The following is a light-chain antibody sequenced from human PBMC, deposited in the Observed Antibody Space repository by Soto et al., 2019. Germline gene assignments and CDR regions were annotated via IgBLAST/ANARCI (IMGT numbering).Light chain of an antibody. Sequence: QLVLTQPPSASASLRATVTLTCTLSSGYSNYKVDWYQQRPGKGPRFVMRVGTGGIVGSKGDGIPDRFSVLGSGLNRYLTIKNIQEEDESDYYCGADHGSGSNFAYVFGTGTKLTVL. V-gene: IGLV9-49*03. CDR3: GADHGSGSNFAYV. CDR2: VGTGGIVG. CDR1: SGYSNYK. J-gene: IGLJ1*01.